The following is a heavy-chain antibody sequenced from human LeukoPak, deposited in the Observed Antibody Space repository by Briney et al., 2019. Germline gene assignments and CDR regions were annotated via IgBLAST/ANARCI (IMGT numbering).Heavy chain of an antibody. CDR2: ISSSSSYI. J-gene: IGHJ4*02. CDR3: ARGGQVVIPLDY. Sequence: PGGSLRLSCAASGFTFSSYAMSWVRQAPGKGLEWVSSISSSSSYIYYADSVKGRFTISRDNAKNSLYLQMNSLRAEDTAVYYCARGGQVVIPLDYWGQGTLVTVSS. V-gene: IGHV3-21*01. CDR1: GFTFSSYA. D-gene: IGHD3-22*01.